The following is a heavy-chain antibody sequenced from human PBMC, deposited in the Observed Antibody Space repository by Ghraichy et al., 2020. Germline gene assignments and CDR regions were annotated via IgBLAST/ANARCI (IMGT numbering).Heavy chain of an antibody. CDR2: ISSSGSTI. V-gene: IGHV3-11*01. CDR3: ARGGTYYYDSSGYRRPNWYFDL. D-gene: IGHD3-22*01. J-gene: IGHJ2*01. Sequence: GSLRLSCAASGFTFSDYYMSWIRQAPGKGLEWVSYISSSGSTIYYADSVKGRFTISRDNAKNSLYLQMNSLRAEDTAVYYCARGGTYYYDSSGYRRPNWYFDLWGRGTLVTVSS. CDR1: GFTFSDYY.